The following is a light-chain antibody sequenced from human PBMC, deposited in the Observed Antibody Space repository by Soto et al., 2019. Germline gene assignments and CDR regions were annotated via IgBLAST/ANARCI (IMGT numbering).Light chain of an antibody. V-gene: IGKV4-1*01. CDR3: QQYYSPPYT. CDR1: QSVLYTSNNKNY. Sequence: DIVMTQSPDSLAVSLGERATINCKSSQSVLYTSNNKNYLAWFQQRPGRPPKLLVYWASIRESGVPDRFSGSGSGTDFTLTISSLQAEDVAVYYCQQYYSPPYTFGQGTKLEIK. J-gene: IGKJ2*01. CDR2: WAS.